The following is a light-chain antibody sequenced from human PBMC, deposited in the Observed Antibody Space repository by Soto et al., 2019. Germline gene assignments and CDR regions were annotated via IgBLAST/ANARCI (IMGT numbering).Light chain of an antibody. V-gene: IGKV1-5*01. CDR2: DAS. CDR1: QSISSW. Sequence: DIQMNQSPSTLSASVGDRVTITCRASQSISSWLAWYQQKPGKAPKLLIYDASSLESGVPSRFSGSGSGTEFTLIISTLQPEDFATYSCQQSYNTPITFGQRTRLEI. CDR3: QQSYNTPIT. J-gene: IGKJ5*01.